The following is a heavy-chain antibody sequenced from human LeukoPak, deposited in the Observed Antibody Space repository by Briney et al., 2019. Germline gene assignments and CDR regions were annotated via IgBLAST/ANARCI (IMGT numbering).Heavy chain of an antibody. D-gene: IGHD4/OR15-4a*01. CDR1: GFTFSNYA. V-gene: IGHV3-30*04. J-gene: IGHJ4*02. CDR3: ARGGPQYGGYVHY. Sequence: GGSLRLSCAASGFTFSNYAMHWVRQAPGKGLEWVAIISYGGSNEYYGDSVKGRFTISRDNSKNTLYLQMNSRRAEDTAVYYCARGGPQYGGYVHYWGQGTLVTVSS. CDR2: ISYGGSNE.